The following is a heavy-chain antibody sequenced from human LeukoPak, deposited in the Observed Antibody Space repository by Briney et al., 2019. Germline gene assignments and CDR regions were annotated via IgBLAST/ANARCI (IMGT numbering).Heavy chain of an antibody. Sequence: GSLRLSCAASGFSLRKHPMHWVRQAPGKGLEFVSAISGDGGTTFYASSVKGRFTISRDNSKNMVVLQMGSLRTDDMGVYFCARDCSSGKCRGALDYWGQGALVTVSS. CDR3: ARDCSSGKCRGALDY. D-gene: IGHD3-22*01. V-gene: IGHV3-64*01. CDR1: GFSLRKHP. CDR2: ISGDGGTT. J-gene: IGHJ4*02.